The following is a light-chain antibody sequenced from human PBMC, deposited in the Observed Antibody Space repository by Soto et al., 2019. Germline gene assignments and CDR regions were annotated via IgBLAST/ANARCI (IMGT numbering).Light chain of an antibody. J-gene: IGKJ2*01. Sequence: DIQMTQSLPTLSASVGDRVTITCQASQDIGNFLSWYQQKPGKAPKLLIHAASRLHSGVPSRFSGSGSVTDFTLTITGLQPEDFATYYCQQANSFPYTFGQGTKVDMK. CDR3: QQANSFPYT. CDR1: QDIGNF. CDR2: AAS. V-gene: IGKV1-12*02.